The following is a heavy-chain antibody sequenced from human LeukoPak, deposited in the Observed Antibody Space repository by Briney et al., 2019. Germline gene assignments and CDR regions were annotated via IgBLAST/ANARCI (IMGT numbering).Heavy chain of an antibody. D-gene: IGHD3-10*01. CDR3: ARLRTEGIRFGDVVNWFDP. CDR2: IYYSGST. V-gene: IGHV4-39*01. CDR1: GGSISSSNYY. Sequence: SETLSLTCTVSGGSISSSNYYWGWIRQPPGKGLEWIGNIYYSGSTYYNPSLKSRVTISVDTSKNQFSLKLSSVTAADTAVYYCARLRTEGIRFGDVVNWFDPWGQGTLVTVSS. J-gene: IGHJ5*02.